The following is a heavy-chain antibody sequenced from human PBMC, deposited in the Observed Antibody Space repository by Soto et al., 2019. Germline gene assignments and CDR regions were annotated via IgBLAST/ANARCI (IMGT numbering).Heavy chain of an antibody. CDR2: FGITGGDT. CDR1: GFTFSSYA. V-gene: IGHV3-23*01. CDR3: AKLGSQLLSYYGMDV. J-gene: IGHJ6*02. Sequence: PGGSLRLSCAASGFTFSSYAVGWVRQAPGKGLEWVSTFGITGGDTYYADSVKGRFFISRDDSKYTLHLQMNSLRAEDTAVYHCAKLGSQLLSYYGMDVWGQGTTVTVSS. D-gene: IGHD2-2*01.